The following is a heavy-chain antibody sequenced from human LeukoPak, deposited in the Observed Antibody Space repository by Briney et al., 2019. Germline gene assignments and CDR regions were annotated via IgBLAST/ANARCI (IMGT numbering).Heavy chain of an antibody. CDR3: ARDFGVVIFDY. CDR2: TYYSGST. Sequence: SETLSLTCTVSGGSVSSGSYYWSWIRQPPGKGLEWIGYTYYSGSTNYNPSLKSRVTISVDTSKNQFSLKLSSVTAADTAVYYCARDFGVVIFDYWGQGALVTVSS. CDR1: GGSVSSGSYY. D-gene: IGHD3-3*01. V-gene: IGHV4-61*01. J-gene: IGHJ4*02.